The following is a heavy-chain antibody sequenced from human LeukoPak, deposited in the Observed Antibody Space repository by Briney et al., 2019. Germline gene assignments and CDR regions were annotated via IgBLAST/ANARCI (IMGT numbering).Heavy chain of an antibody. Sequence: AGGSLRLSCAASGYTFSSYSINWVRQAPGKGLEWVSSISVRSNYIYYADSVRGRFSIPRDDARDSLYLQMNSLRAEDTAVYYCVRLRRNSDTSGHYYYYDYWGQGTLVTVSS. J-gene: IGHJ4*02. D-gene: IGHD3-22*01. CDR3: VRLRRNSDTSGHYYYYDY. CDR2: ISVRSNYI. V-gene: IGHV3-21*01. CDR1: GYTFSSYS.